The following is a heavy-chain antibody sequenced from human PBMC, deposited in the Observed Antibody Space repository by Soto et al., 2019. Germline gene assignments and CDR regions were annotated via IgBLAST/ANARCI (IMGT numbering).Heavy chain of an antibody. CDR2: ISSSSSYI. J-gene: IGHJ6*02. D-gene: IGHD3-3*01. V-gene: IGHV3-21*01. Sequence: PGGSLRLSCAASGFTFSSYSMNWVRQAPGKGLEWVSSISSSSSYIYYADSVKGRFTISRDNAKNSLYLQMNSLRAEDTAVYYCARGLNTVGFHPPLHITYGFLDPFLTDYYYYYGMDVWGQGTTVTVS. CDR3: ARGLNTVGFHPPLHITYGFLDPFLTDYYYYYGMDV. CDR1: GFTFSSYS.